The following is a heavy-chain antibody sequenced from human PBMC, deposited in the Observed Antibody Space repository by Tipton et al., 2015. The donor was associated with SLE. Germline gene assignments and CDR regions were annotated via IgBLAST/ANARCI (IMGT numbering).Heavy chain of an antibody. D-gene: IGHD1-26*01. V-gene: IGHV4-59*01. CDR2: IYYSGST. CDR3: AGGMHSGSYRY. Sequence: TLSLTCTVSGGSISSYYWSWIRQPPGKGLEGIAYIYYSGSTNYNPSLKSRVTISVDTSKNQFSLKLSSVTAADTAVYYRAGGMHSGSYRYWGQGPLVPVSS. CDR1: GGSISSYY. J-gene: IGHJ4*02.